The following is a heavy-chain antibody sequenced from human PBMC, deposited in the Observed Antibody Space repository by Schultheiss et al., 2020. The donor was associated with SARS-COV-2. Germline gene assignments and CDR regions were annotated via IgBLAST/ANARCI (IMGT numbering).Heavy chain of an antibody. Sequence: GGSLRLSCAASGFTFSSFWMYWVRQAPGKGPVCVSWINNDGSSITYADSVKGRFTISRDNAKSTLYLQMDSLSADDTAVYYCVRPTMGTFDYWGQGTLVTVSS. J-gene: IGHJ4*02. CDR1: GFTFSSFW. D-gene: IGHD1-1*01. CDR2: INNDGSSI. V-gene: IGHV3-74*01. CDR3: VRPTMGTFDY.